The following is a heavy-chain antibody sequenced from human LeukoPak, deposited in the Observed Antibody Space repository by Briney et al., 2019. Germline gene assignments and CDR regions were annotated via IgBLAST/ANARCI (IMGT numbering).Heavy chain of an antibody. D-gene: IGHD3-3*01. CDR1: GFTFKIYS. V-gene: IGHV3-23*01. CDR2: ISLSGDKRGDNT. J-gene: IGHJ4*02. CDR3: VGTFTVFGVISTIA. Sequence: GGSLRLSCAAFGFTFKIYSMNWVRQAPGKGLEWVSSISLSGDKRGDNTFYAASVRGRFSISRDNSQNTVFLQMSSLRVDNTAAYYCVGTFTVFGVISTIAWGQGTLVSVSS.